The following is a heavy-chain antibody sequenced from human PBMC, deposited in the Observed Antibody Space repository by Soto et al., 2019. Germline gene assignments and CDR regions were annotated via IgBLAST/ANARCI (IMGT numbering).Heavy chain of an antibody. J-gene: IGHJ6*02. CDR2: IRSKAYGGTT. V-gene: IGHV3-49*03. Sequence: GGSLRLSCTASGFTFGDYAMSWFRQAPGKGLEWVGFIRSKAYGGTTEYAASVKGRFTISRDDSKSIAYLQMNSLKTEDTAVYYCTRPGIATIYYYYGMGVWGQGTTVTVSS. CDR3: TRPGIATIYYYYGMGV. CDR1: GFTFGDYA. D-gene: IGHD6-13*01.